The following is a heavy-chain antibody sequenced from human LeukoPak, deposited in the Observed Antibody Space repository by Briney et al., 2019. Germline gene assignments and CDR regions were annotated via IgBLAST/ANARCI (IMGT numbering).Heavy chain of an antibody. CDR2: ISAYNGNT. CDR1: GYTFTSYG. J-gene: IGHJ6*03. V-gene: IGHV1-18*01. Sequence: GASVKVSCKASGYTFTSYGISWVRQAPGQGLEWMGWISAYNGNTNYAQKLQGRVTMTTDTSTSTAYMELRSLRSDDTAVYYCARDNPAGGSGSRGYYYMDVWGKGTTVTISS. D-gene: IGHD3-10*01. CDR3: ARDNPAGGSGSRGYYYMDV.